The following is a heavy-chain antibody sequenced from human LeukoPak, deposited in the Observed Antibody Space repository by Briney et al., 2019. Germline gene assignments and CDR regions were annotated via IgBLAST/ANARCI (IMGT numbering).Heavy chain of an antibody. D-gene: IGHD3-10*01. Sequence: PSETLSLTCTVSGGSVSSGTYYWSWIRQPPGKGLEWIGYIYCTGSTSYNPSLKSRLTISVDTSKNQFSLKLSSVTAADTAVYYCARRGGSGRSFDYWGQGTLVTVSS. CDR3: ARRGGSGRSFDY. CDR1: GGSVSSGTYY. J-gene: IGHJ4*02. CDR2: IYCTGST. V-gene: IGHV4-61*01.